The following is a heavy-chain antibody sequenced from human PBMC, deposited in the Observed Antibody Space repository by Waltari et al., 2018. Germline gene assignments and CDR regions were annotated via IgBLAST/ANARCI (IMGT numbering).Heavy chain of an antibody. CDR1: TFTSYA. Sequence: TFTSYAMHWFRRAPGQRLEWMGWINAGNGNTKYSQKFQGRVTITRDTSASTAYMELRSLRSEDTAVYYCEIRLFPEETVYSSGWHGDYWGQGTLLTVSS. CDR2: INAGNGNT. CDR3: EIRLFPEETVYSSGWHGDY. J-gene: IGHJ4*02. D-gene: IGHD6-19*01. V-gene: IGHV1-3*01.